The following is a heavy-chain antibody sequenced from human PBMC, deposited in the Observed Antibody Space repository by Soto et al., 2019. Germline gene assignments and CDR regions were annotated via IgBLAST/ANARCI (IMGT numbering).Heavy chain of an antibody. CDR2: IGISGTDT. J-gene: IGHJ4*02. D-gene: IGHD5-18*01. V-gene: IGHV3-23*01. CDR3: AKEYYNYGFHGLDH. Sequence: GGSLRLSCAASGFTFSIYAMNWVRQAPGKGLEWVSSIGISGTDTFYADSVKGRFTISRDNSKSTLYLQMNSLGAEDTAVYYCAKEYYNYGFHGLDHWGQGTLVTVSS. CDR1: GFTFSIYA.